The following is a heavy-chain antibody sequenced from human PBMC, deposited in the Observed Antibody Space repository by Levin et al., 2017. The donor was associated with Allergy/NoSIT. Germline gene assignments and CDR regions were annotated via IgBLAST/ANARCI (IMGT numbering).Heavy chain of an antibody. J-gene: IGHJ4*02. CDR2: ILFDGTNK. V-gene: IGHV3-30*18. D-gene: IGHD6-6*01. CDR1: GFTFSNYD. CDR3: AKDDSGSASDY. Sequence: QAGGSLRLSCEASGFTFSNYDMHWVRQAPGKGLEWVALILFDGTNKFYADSVKGRFTISRDNSKNTVFLQMNTLTSDDTAVYYCAKDDSGSASDYWGQGTLVTVSS.